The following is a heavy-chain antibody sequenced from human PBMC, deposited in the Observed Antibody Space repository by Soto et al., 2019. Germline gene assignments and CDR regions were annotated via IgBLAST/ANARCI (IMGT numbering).Heavy chain of an antibody. J-gene: IGHJ4*02. CDR2: IYYSGSI. CDR1: GGSICSTSNH. CDR3: ARHKGSMVRGVRFYYFDY. Sequence: SETPSITCTVCGGSICSTSNHWGWIRQPPGKGPEWIGSIYYSGSIYYNPSLKSRLTISVDTSKNQFSLNLRSVTAAETAVYNCARHKGSMVRGVRFYYFDYWGQGTPVTVSS. D-gene: IGHD3-10*01. V-gene: IGHV4-39*01.